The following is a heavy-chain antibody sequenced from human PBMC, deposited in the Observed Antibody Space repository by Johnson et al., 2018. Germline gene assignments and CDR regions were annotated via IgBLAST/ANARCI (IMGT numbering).Heavy chain of an antibody. V-gene: IGHV3-23*04. CDR3: AKDSALTSGYYYKWDAFDI. Sequence: VQLVQSGGGVVQPGGSLRLSCAASGFTFNNYAMNWARQAPGKGLEWVSGISDSGDVTHYADSVKGRFTISRDNSKNTLYLQMNSLTAEDTAIYYCAKDSALTSGYYYKWDAFDIWGQGTMVTVSS. D-gene: IGHD3-22*01. CDR1: GFTFNNYA. J-gene: IGHJ3*02. CDR2: ISDSGDVT.